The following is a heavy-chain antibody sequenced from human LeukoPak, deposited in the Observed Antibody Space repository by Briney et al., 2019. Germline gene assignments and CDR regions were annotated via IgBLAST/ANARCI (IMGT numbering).Heavy chain of an antibody. J-gene: IGHJ3*02. CDR3: ARGREKIAAAGRIDAFDI. CDR1: GGSISSYY. Sequence: SETLSLTCTVSGGSISSYYWSWLRQPPGKGLEWIGYIYYSGSTNYNPSLKSRVTISVDTSKNQFSLKLSSVTAADTAVYYCARGREKIAAAGRIDAFDIWGQGTMVTVSS. D-gene: IGHD6-13*01. CDR2: IYYSGST. V-gene: IGHV4-59*12.